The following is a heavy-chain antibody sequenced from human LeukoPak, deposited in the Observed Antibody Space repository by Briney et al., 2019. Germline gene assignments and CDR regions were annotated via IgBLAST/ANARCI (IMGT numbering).Heavy chain of an antibody. Sequence: GGSLRLSCAASGFTFSSYSMHWVRQAPGKGLEWVAVISYDGSNKYYADSVKGRFTISRDNSKNTLYLQMNSLRAEDTAVYYCAKSGSQRRTYYYYMDVWGKGTTVTVSS. CDR2: ISYDGSNK. V-gene: IGHV3-30*18. CDR3: AKSGSQRRTYYYYMDV. CDR1: GFTFSSYS. D-gene: IGHD3-10*01. J-gene: IGHJ6*03.